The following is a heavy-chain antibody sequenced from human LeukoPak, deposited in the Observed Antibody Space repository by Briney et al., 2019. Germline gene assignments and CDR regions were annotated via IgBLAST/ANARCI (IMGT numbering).Heavy chain of an antibody. Sequence: SETLSLTCTVSGGSISSYYWSWIRQPPGKGPERIGYISYSGSTNFNPSLKSRVTISVDTSKNQFSLKLSSETAADTAVYYCAREGTAGTNLNWFDPWGQGTLVTVSS. CDR1: GGSISSYY. CDR3: AREGTAGTNLNWFDP. D-gene: IGHD1-1*01. CDR2: ISYSGST. J-gene: IGHJ5*02. V-gene: IGHV4-59*01.